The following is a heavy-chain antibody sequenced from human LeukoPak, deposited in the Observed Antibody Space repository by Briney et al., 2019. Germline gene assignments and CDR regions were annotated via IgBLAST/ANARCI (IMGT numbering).Heavy chain of an antibody. CDR3: ARVGGDDAFDI. D-gene: IGHD4-23*01. CDR2: INHSGST. J-gene: IGHJ3*02. CDR1: GGSFSGYY. Sequence: SETLSLTCAVYGGSFSGYYWSWIRQPPGKGREWIGEINHSGSTNYNPSLKSRVTISVDTSKNQFSLKLSSVTAADTAVYYCARVGGDDAFDIWGQGTMVTVSS. V-gene: IGHV4-34*01.